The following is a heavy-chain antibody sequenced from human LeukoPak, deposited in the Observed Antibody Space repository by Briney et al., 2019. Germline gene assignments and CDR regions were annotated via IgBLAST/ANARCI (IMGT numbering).Heavy chain of an antibody. D-gene: IGHD1-26*01. Sequence: GGSLRLSCAASGFNTDKYAMTWVRQAPGKGLEWVSGISLSGDDTYYADSVKGRFIISRDDSKNTLYLQMNSLRVEDTAVYYCAKGGGSGSYFLYFDYWGQGTLVTVSS. V-gene: IGHV3-23*01. CDR1: GFNTDKYA. CDR2: ISLSGDDT. CDR3: AKGGGSGSYFLYFDY. J-gene: IGHJ4*02.